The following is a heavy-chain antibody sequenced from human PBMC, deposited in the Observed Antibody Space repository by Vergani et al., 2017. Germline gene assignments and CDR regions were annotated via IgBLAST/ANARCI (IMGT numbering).Heavy chain of an antibody. Sequence: QVQLVQSGAEVKKPGASVKVSCKASGYTFTSYGISWVRQAPGQGLEWMGWISAYNGNTNYAQKLQGRVTMTTDTSTSTAYMELRSLRSDDTAVYYCARVDYITIFGVVIIRAFDIWGQGTMVTVSS. V-gene: IGHV1-18*01. D-gene: IGHD3-3*01. J-gene: IGHJ3*02. CDR3: ARVDYITIFGVVIIRAFDI. CDR2: ISAYNGNT. CDR1: GYTFTSYG.